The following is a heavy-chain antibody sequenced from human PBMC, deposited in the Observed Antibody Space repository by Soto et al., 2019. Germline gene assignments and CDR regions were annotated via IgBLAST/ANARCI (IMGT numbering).Heavy chain of an antibody. CDR1: GGSISSGGYY. V-gene: IGHV4-31*03. CDR3: ARNRRFNYFDY. J-gene: IGHJ4*02. CDR2: IYYSGST. Sequence: PSDTLSLTCTVSGGSISSGGYYWSWIRQHPGKGLEWIGYIYYSGSTYYNPSLKSRVTISVDTSKNQFSLKLSSVTAADTAVYYCARNRRFNYFDYWGQGTLVTVSS.